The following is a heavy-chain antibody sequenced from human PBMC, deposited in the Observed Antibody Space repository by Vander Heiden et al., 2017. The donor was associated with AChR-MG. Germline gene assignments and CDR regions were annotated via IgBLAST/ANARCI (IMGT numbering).Heavy chain of an antibody. CDR3: AKADYYDSSGYPN. CDR2: ISWNSGII. V-gene: IGHV3-9*01. D-gene: IGHD3-22*01. CDR1: GFTFDDSA. Sequence: VQLVESGGGLVQPGRSLRLSCAASGFTFDDSAMHWVRQAPGKGLEWVSGISWNSGIIGYADSVKGRFTISRDNAKNSLYLQMNSLRAEDTALYDCAKADYYDSSGYPNWGQGTLVTVAS. J-gene: IGHJ4*02.